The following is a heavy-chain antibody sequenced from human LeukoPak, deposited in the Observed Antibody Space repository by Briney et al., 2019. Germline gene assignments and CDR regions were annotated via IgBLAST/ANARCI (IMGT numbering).Heavy chain of an antibody. Sequence: SETLSLTCTVSGYSISSGYYWGWIRQPPGKGLEWIGSIYHSGSTYYNPSLKSRVTTSVDTSKNQFSLKLSSVTAADTAVYYCASSGGLTREDSSGDNWFDPWGQGTLVTVSS. CDR3: ASSGGLTREDSSGDNWFDP. CDR1: GYSISSGYY. D-gene: IGHD3-22*01. CDR2: IYHSGST. V-gene: IGHV4-38-2*02. J-gene: IGHJ5*02.